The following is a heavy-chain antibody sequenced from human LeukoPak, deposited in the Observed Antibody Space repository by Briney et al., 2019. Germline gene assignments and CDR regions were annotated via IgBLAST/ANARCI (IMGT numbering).Heavy chain of an antibody. J-gene: IGHJ4*02. D-gene: IGHD3-22*01. Sequence: SETLSLTCTVSGTSTSNDYWSWIRQSPGKGLEYIGYIYHSGGTDYNPSLNGRVTISVDTSKNQFSLKLRSVTAADTAVYYCGRVTGYMIEDYFDYWGQGTLVTVSS. V-gene: IGHV4-59*01. CDR1: GTSTSNDY. CDR3: GRVTGYMIEDYFDY. CDR2: IYHSGGT.